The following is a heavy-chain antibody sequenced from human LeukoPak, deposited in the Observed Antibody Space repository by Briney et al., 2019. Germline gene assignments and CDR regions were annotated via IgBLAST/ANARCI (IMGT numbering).Heavy chain of an antibody. CDR1: GFNFSTHT. V-gene: IGHV3-21*01. D-gene: IGHD3-16*01. CDR3: ARDLFDFYTWGSYGSFDI. CDR2: ISKSSTYI. J-gene: IGHJ3*02. Sequence: GGSLRLSCAASGFNFSTHTMNWVRQAPGKGLEWVSSISKSSTYIYYTDSVKGRFTISRDSAKNSLYLQMNSLRAEDTAVYYCARDLFDFYTWGSYGSFDIWGQGTMVTVSS.